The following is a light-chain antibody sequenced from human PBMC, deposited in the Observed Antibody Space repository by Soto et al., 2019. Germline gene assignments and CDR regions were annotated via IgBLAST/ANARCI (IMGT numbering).Light chain of an antibody. CDR1: QSVSSY. Sequence: EIGLTQSPATLSLSPGERATLSCRASQSVSSYLAWYQHKPGQAPRLLIYDASNRATGIPARFSGSGSGTDFTLTISSLEPEDFAVYYCQQRSNWPRLTFGGGTKVKIK. CDR3: QQRSNWPRLT. J-gene: IGKJ4*01. V-gene: IGKV3-11*01. CDR2: DAS.